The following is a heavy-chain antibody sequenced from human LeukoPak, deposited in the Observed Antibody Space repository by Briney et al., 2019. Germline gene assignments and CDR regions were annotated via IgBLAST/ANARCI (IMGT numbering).Heavy chain of an antibody. CDR3: AREDLAGPFDY. Sequence: PSETLSLTCTVSGGSISSGDYYWSWIRQPPGKGLEWIGYIYYSGSTYYNPSLKSRVTISVDTSKNQFSLKLSSVTAADTAVYYCAREDLAGPFDYWGQGTLVTVSS. J-gene: IGHJ4*02. CDR1: GGSISSGDYY. V-gene: IGHV4-30-4*01. CDR2: IYYSGST. D-gene: IGHD6-19*01.